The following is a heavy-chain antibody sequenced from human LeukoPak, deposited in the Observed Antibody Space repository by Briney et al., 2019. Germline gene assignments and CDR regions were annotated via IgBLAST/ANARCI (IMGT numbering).Heavy chain of an antibody. J-gene: IGHJ6*04. V-gene: IGHV3-48*04. Sequence: QPGGSLRLSCAASGFTFSSYSMNWVRQAPGKGLEWVSYISSSSFTIYYADSVKGRFTISRDNAKNSLYLQMNSLGAEDTAVYYCARPDVWGKGTTVTISS. CDR2: ISSSSFTI. CDR3: ARPDV. CDR1: GFTFSSYS.